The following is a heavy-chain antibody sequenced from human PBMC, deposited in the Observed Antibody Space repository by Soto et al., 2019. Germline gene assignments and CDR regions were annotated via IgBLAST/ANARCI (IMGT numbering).Heavy chain of an antibody. CDR2: IYDSGTT. V-gene: IGHV4-59*01. J-gene: IGHJ3*02. Sequence: QVQLQESGPGLEKASETLSLTCTVSGGYMSVYYWSWIRQPPGKGLEWIGFIYDSGTTNYNPALKSRGTVSIYTAKNQFSMKLTSVTAADTDVYYCARVSHIVVVPAVRGAFDIWGQGTMITVPS. CDR1: GGYMSVYY. D-gene: IGHD2-21*02. CDR3: ARVSHIVVVPAVRGAFDI.